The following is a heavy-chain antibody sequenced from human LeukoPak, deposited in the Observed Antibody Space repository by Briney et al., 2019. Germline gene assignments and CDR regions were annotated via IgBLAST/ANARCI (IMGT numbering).Heavy chain of an antibody. CDR2: ISAYNGNT. Sequence: ASVKVSCKASGYTFTSYGISWVRQAPGQGLEWMGWISAYNGNTNYAQKLQGRVTMTTDTSTSTAYMELRCLRSDDTAVYYCARSRIIVGATYYYYYGMDVWGQGTTVTVSS. J-gene: IGHJ6*02. CDR1: GYTFTSYG. D-gene: IGHD1-26*01. CDR3: ARSRIIVGATYYYYYGMDV. V-gene: IGHV1-18*01.